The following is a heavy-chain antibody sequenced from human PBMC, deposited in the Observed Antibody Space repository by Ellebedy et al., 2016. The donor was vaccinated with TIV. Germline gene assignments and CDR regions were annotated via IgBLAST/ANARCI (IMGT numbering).Heavy chain of an antibody. D-gene: IGHD2-15*01. J-gene: IGHJ4*02. CDR1: GYTFTSYY. Sequence: ASVKVSCKASGYTFTSYYMHWVRQAPGQGLEWMGGIIPIFGTANYAQKFQGRVTITADESTSTAYMELSSLRSDDTAVYYCAVVVVAANPYYFDYWGQGTLVTVSS. CDR2: IIPIFGTA. V-gene: IGHV1-69*13. CDR3: AVVVVAANPYYFDY.